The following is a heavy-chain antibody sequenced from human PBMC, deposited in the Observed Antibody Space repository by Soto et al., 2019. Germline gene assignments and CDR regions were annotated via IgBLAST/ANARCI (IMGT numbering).Heavy chain of an antibody. CDR2: ISWNSGRI. J-gene: IGHJ4*02. V-gene: IGHV3-9*01. D-gene: IGHD3-3*01. Sequence: DVQLVESGGGLVQPGRSLRLSCAASGFTFDDYAMHWVRQVPGKGLAWVSGISWNSGRIGYADYVKGRITISRDNAKNPLYLQMNSLRAEDTALCYCAKGAITIFGVVSSDFDYWGQGTLVTVSS. CDR1: GFTFDDYA. CDR3: AKGAITIFGVVSSDFDY.